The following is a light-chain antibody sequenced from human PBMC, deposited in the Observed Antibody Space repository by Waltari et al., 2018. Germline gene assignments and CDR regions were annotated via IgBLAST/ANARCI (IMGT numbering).Light chain of an antibody. J-gene: IGLJ3*02. CDR1: SSNIGDNV. V-gene: IGLV1-44*01. Sequence: QSVLTQPPSASGTPGQRVTISCSGSSSNIGDNVVNWYQHLPGKAPKLLIYRNDHRPSGLPARFSSSKSGTSASLAISGLQSEDEADYYCAAWDDRMNGHWVFGGGTKVTVL. CDR2: RND. CDR3: AAWDDRMNGHWV.